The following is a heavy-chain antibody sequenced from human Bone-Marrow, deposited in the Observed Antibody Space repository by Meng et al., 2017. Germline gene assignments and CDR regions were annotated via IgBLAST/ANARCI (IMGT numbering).Heavy chain of an antibody. Sequence: QPQLQESGPGLVKPSETLSLTCTVSGGSISSSSYYWGWIRQPPGKGLEWIGSIYYSGSTYYNPSLKSRVTISVDTSKNQFSLKLSSVTAADTAVYYCARDPTAYDASPSIWGQGTMVTVSS. V-gene: IGHV4-39*07. CDR1: GGSISSSSYY. CDR3: ARDPTAYDASPSI. CDR2: IYYSGST. J-gene: IGHJ3*02. D-gene: IGHD2-21*01.